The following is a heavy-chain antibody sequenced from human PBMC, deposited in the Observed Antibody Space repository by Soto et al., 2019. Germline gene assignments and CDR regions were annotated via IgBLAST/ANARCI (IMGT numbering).Heavy chain of an antibody. V-gene: IGHV4-31*03. Sequence: PSETLSLTCSVSGGSVSSGSYYWSWIRQLPGKGLEWIGYIWTSGATYYNPSLKSRLTISADTSKNQFSLKLTSVTAADTAVYYCARTLGELVPGAPDPDYYGMDVWGQGPTVTVSS. J-gene: IGHJ6*02. D-gene: IGHD6-19*01. CDR2: IWTSGAT. CDR3: ARTLGELVPGAPDPDYYGMDV. CDR1: GGSVSSGSYY.